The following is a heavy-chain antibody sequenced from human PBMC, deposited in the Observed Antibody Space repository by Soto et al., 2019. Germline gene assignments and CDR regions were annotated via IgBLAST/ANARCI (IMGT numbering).Heavy chain of an antibody. CDR2: IKSKTDGATT. CDR1: GFTFSNAW. V-gene: IGHV3-15*01. CDR3: STNMYYDFWSGLIDY. Sequence: GGSLRLSCAASGFTFSNAWMSWVRQAPGKGLEWVGRIKSKTDGATTDYAAPVKGRFTISRDDSKNTLYLQMNSLKTEDTAVYYCSTNMYYDFWSGLIDYWGQGTLVTVSS. J-gene: IGHJ4*02. D-gene: IGHD3-3*01.